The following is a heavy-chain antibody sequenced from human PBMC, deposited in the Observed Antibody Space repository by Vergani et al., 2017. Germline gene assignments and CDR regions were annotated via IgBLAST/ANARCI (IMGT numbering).Heavy chain of an antibody. D-gene: IGHD6-19*01. CDR1: GGSISSGSYY. Sequence: QVQLQESGPGLVKPSQTLSLTCTVSGGSISSGSYYWSWIRQPAGKGLEWIGRIYTSGSTNYNPSLKSRVTISVETSKNQFSLKLSSVTAADTAVYYCXRLRSSEQWLGRQNWFDPWGQGTLVTVSS. CDR3: XRLRSSEQWLGRQNWFDP. J-gene: IGHJ5*02. V-gene: IGHV4-61*02. CDR2: IYTSGST.